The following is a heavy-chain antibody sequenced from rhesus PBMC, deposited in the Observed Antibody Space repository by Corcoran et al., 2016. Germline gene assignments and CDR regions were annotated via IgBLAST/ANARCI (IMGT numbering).Heavy chain of an antibody. CDR2: IYGNSAST. Sequence: QVKLQQWGDGMVQPSETMALTCAVYGGSISGYYYRSWFRRPAGKGLAWIGFIYGNSASTNYNPSLKNRVTISKDTSKTQFSLKLSSVTAADTAVYYCARIAAVNRFDVWGPGVLVTVSS. J-gene: IGHJ5-1*01. D-gene: IGHD6-25*01. CDR3: ARIAAVNRFDV. V-gene: IGHV4-73*01. CDR1: GGSISGYYY.